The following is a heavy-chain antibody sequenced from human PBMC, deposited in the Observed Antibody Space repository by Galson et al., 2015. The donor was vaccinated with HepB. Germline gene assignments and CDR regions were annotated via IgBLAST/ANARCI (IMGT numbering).Heavy chain of an antibody. Sequence: SLRLSCAASGFTFSSYSMNWVRQAPGKGLEWVSSISSSSSYIYYADSVKGRFTISRDNAKNSLHLQMNSLRAEDTAVYYCARDVSRNYYDSSGYYYFQHWGQGTLVTVSS. D-gene: IGHD3-22*01. CDR3: ARDVSRNYYDSSGYYYFQH. CDR2: ISSSSSYI. J-gene: IGHJ1*01. CDR1: GFTFSSYS. V-gene: IGHV3-21*01.